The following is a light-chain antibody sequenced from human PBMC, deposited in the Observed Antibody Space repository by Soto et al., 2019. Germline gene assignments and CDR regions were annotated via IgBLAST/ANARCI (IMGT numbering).Light chain of an antibody. CDR1: SRDVDDYNY. V-gene: IGLV2-14*01. J-gene: IGLJ1*01. CDR2: EVS. CDR3: SSYTVSSRYV. Sequence: QSALTQPASVSGSPGQSITISCTGTSRDVDDYNYVSWYQQHPGTAPKLIIYEVSNRPSGVSSRFSGSRSGNTASLTISGLQAEDEADYFCSSYTVSSRYVVGTGTKLTVL.